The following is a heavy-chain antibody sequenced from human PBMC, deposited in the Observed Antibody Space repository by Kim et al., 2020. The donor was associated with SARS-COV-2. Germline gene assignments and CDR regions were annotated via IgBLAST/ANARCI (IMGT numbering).Heavy chain of an antibody. D-gene: IGHD4-4*01. CDR2: ISYDGSNK. CDR3: AKTHGYSRHFAY. CDR1: GFTFSSYG. J-gene: IGHJ4*02. V-gene: IGHV3-30*18. Sequence: GGSLRLSCAASGFTFSSYGMHWVRQAPGKGLEWVAVISYDGSNKYYADSVKGRFTISRDNSKNTLYLQMNSLRAEDTAVYYCAKTHGYSRHFAYWCQGT.